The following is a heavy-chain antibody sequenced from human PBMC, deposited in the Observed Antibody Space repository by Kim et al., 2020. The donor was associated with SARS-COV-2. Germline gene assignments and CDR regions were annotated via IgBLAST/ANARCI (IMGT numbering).Heavy chain of an antibody. CDR1: GGSISSSSYY. V-gene: IGHV4-39*01. CDR2: IDYSGST. J-gene: IGHJ4*02. CDR3: ARLLVYFDY. Sequence: SETLSLTCTVSGGSISSSSYYWGWIRQPPGKGLEWSGSIDYSGSTYYNPSLKSRVTISVDTSKNQFSLKLSSVTAADTAVYYCARLLVYFDYWGQGTLVT.